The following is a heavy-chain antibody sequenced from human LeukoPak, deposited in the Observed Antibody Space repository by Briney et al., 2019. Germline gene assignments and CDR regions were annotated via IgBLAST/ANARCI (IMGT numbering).Heavy chain of an antibody. J-gene: IGHJ4*02. V-gene: IGHV3-30*18. CDR3: AKVGTDLDFDY. CDR1: GSTASSNY. CDR2: ISYDGCNK. Sequence: PGGSLRLSCAASGSTASSNYMSWVRQAPGKGVEWVAVISYDGCNKYYADSVKGRFTISRDNSKNTLYLQMNNLRAEDTAVYYCAKVGTDLDFDYWGQGTLVTVSS. D-gene: IGHD2-21*02.